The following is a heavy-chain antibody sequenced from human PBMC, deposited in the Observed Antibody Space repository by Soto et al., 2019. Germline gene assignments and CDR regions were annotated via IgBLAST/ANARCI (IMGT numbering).Heavy chain of an antibody. CDR3: ARLESTMSYYWLDP. J-gene: IGHJ5*02. V-gene: IGHV1-46*01. CDR1: GYTFTSHY. D-gene: IGHD1-1*01. CDR2: INPSGGDT. Sequence: QVHLVQSGAEVRKPGASVKISCKTSGYTFTSHYMHWVRQAPGQGLEWMGLINPSGGDTKYAQKFQGRVTVTSDMSTSTVYMQLSSVRYDDTAVYYCARLESTMSYYWLDPWGQGTLVTVSS.